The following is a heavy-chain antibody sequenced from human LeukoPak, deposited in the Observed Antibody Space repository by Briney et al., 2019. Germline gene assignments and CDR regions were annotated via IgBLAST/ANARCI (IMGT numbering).Heavy chain of an antibody. D-gene: IGHD2-21*01. V-gene: IGHV4-4*07. CDR1: DGSISGYY. CDR3: ARGTSCGSKCFFDY. J-gene: IGHJ4*02. Sequence: SETLSLTCKVSDGSISGYYWSWIRQPAGKGLEWIGRLDSSGSTNYNSSLKSRVTMSIDRSQFSLRLTSVTAADTAIYYCARGTSCGSKCFFDYWGQGILVTVSS. CDR2: LDSSGST.